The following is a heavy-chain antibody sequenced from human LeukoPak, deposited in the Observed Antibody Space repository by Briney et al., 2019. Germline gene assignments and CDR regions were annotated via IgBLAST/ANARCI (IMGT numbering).Heavy chain of an antibody. D-gene: IGHD4-17*01. CDR2: INHSGST. CDR1: GGSFSGYY. V-gene: IGHV4-34*01. J-gene: IGHJ4*02. Sequence: SETLSLTCAVYGGSFSGYYWSWIRQPPGKGLEWIGEINHSGSTNYNPSLKSRVTISVDTSKNQFSLKLSSVTAADTAVYYCARVNYGDYGPAYWGQGTLVTVSS. CDR3: ARVNYGDYGPAY.